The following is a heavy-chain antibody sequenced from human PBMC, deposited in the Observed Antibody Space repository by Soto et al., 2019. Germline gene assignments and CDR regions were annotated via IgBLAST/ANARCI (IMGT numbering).Heavy chain of an antibody. Sequence: EVPLVESGGGLVQPGGSLRLSCAASGFTFSSYAMHWVRQAPGKGLEYVSAISSNGGSTYYANSVKGRFTISRDNSKNTLYLQMGSLRAEDMAVYYCARAEKNSGYDYGYWGQGTLVTVSS. CDR3: ARAEKNSGYDYGY. CDR1: GFTFSSYA. D-gene: IGHD5-12*01. J-gene: IGHJ4*02. CDR2: ISSNGGST. V-gene: IGHV3-64*01.